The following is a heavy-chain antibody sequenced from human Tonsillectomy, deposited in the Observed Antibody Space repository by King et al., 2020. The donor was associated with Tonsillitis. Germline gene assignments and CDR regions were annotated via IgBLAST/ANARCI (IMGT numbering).Heavy chain of an antibody. Sequence: QLVQSGAEVKKPGASVKVSCKASGYTFTGYYMHWVRQAPGQGLEWMGWINPTSGGRNYAQKFQGRVTMTRDTSISTAYMELSRLRSDDTAVYYCARESQSSGWDFGFWGQGTLVTVSS. V-gene: IGHV1-2*02. D-gene: IGHD6-19*01. CDR1: GYTFTGYY. J-gene: IGHJ4*02. CDR3: ARESQSSGWDFGF. CDR2: INPTSGGR.